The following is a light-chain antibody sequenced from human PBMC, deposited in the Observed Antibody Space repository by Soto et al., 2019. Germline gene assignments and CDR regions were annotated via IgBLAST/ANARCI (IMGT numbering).Light chain of an antibody. J-gene: IGKJ1*01. Sequence: EIVLTQSPATLSLSPGERATLSCRASQSVSRYLAWYQQKPGQAPRLLIYDASNRATGIPARFSGSGSGTAFTLTISSLEPEDFPVYYCQQRSNWPWTFGQGTKVEIK. CDR2: DAS. CDR3: QQRSNWPWT. CDR1: QSVSRY. V-gene: IGKV3-11*01.